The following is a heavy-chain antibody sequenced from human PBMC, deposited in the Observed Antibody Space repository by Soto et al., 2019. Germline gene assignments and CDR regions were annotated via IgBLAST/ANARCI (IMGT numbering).Heavy chain of an antibody. CDR1: GGSISSDDYY. V-gene: IGHV4-30-4*01. D-gene: IGHD6-6*01. Sequence: KLSETLSLTCTVSGGSISSDDYYWSWIRQPPGKGLEWIGYIYYNGRTDYNPSLKSRVIISIDTSKNQFSLNLNSVSAADTAVYYCARDRSNSPDYFDYWGQGTLVTVSS. J-gene: IGHJ4*02. CDR3: ARDRSNSPDYFDY. CDR2: IYYNGRT.